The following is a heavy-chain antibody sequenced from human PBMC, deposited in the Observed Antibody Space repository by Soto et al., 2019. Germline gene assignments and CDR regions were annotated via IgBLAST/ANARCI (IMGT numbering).Heavy chain of an antibody. D-gene: IGHD2-15*01. CDR1: GFIFSSHA. CDR3: AKDPVGRYDP. V-gene: IGHV3-23*01. CDR2: ISRSGDNT. J-gene: IGHJ5*02. Sequence: EVQLLESGGGLVQPGGSLRLSCAASGFIFSSHAMSWVRQAPGKGLEWVSAISRSGDNTYHADSVKGRFTISRDDSKNTLYLQMNSLRAEDTAIYYCAKDPVGRYDPWGQGTQVTVSS.